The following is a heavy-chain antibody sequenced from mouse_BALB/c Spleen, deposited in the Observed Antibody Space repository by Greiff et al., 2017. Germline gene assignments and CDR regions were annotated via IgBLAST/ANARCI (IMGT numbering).Heavy chain of an antibody. J-gene: IGHJ2*01. D-gene: IGHD1-1*01. V-gene: IGHV1S34*01. Sequence: LVKPGASVKISCKASGYSFTGYYMNWVKQSHGKSLEWIGYISCYNGATSYNQKFKGKATFTVDTSSSTAYMQFNSLTSEDSAVYDCERRGNYYGSSLYFDYWGQGTTLTVSS. CDR1: GYSFTGYY. CDR2: ISCYNGAT. CDR3: ERRGNYYGSSLYFDY.